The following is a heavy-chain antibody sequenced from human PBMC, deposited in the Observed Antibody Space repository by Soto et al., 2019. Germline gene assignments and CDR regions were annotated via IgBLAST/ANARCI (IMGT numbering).Heavy chain of an antibody. V-gene: IGHV1-69*13. Sequence: SVKVSCKASGGTFSSYAIIWVRQAPGQGLEWMGGIIPIFGTANYAQKFQGRVTITADESTSTAYMELSSLRSEDTAVYYCARDRGGGTSWYSSSSFDYWGQGTLVTVSS. CDR2: IIPIFGTA. D-gene: IGHD6-6*01. CDR1: GGTFSSYA. CDR3: ARDRGGGTSWYSSSSFDY. J-gene: IGHJ4*02.